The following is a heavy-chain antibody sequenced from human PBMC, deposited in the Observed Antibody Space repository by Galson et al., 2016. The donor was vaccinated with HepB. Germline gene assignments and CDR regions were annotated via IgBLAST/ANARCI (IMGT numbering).Heavy chain of an antibody. Sequence: SLRLSCAAAGFTFSSNALNWFRQAPGKGLEWVSYIGSRSSPIHYADSVKGRVTISRDNAKNSLYLQMNSLRDEDTAVYYCARVDEGYYYLIDYWGQGTLVTVSS. J-gene: IGHJ4*02. V-gene: IGHV3-48*02. D-gene: IGHD3-22*01. CDR2: IGSRSSPI. CDR1: GFTFSSNA. CDR3: ARVDEGYYYLIDY.